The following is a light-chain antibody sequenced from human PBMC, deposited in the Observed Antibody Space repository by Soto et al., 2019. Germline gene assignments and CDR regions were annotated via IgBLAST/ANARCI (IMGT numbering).Light chain of an antibody. J-gene: IGLJ3*02. V-gene: IGLV2-14*01. CDR1: SSDVGAYNY. CDR2: EVR. Sequence: QSALTQPASVSGSPGQSITISCTGTSSDVGAYNYVSWYQQHPGKAPKLMIYEVRNRPSGVSNRFSGSKSGNTASLTLSGLQAEDEADYYCNSYTSTSTLWVFGGGTKVTVL. CDR3: NSYTSTSTLWV.